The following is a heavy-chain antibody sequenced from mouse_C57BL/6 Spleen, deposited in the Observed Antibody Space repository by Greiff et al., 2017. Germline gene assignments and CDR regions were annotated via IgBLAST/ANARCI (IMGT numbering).Heavy chain of an antibody. CDR2: IDPEGGDT. J-gene: IGHJ2*01. Sequence: VQLQQSGAELVRPGASVKLSCTASGFNIKDYYMHWVKQRPEQGLEWIGRIDPEGGDTEYAPKFQGKATMTADTSSNTAYLQLSSLTSEDTAVYYWTTIITTVVEGYYLDYWGQGTTLTVSS. CDR3: TTIITTVVEGYYLDY. D-gene: IGHD1-1*01. CDR1: GFNIKDYY. V-gene: IGHV14-1*01.